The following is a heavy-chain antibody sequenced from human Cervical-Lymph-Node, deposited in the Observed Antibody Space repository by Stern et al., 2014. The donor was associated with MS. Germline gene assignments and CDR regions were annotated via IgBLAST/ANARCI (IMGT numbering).Heavy chain of an antibody. CDR2: LESGGET. Sequence: EVQVVESGGGLIQPGGSLRLSCAASGFAVSTYYMTWVRQAPGEGLAWVSLLESGGETYYADSVQGRFTISRDNSKNTLYLQMNSLRAEDTAVYYCARDHGAFGMDVWGQGTTVTVSS. CDR1: GFAVSTYY. J-gene: IGHJ6*02. V-gene: IGHV3-53*01. CDR3: ARDHGAFGMDV. D-gene: IGHD4-17*01.